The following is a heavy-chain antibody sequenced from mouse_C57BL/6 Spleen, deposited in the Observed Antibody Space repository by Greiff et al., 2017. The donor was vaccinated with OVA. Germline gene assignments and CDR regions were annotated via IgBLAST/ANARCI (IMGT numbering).Heavy chain of an antibody. CDR2: LDPSDSYT. CDR3: ARPFDGYPAWFAY. J-gene: IGHJ3*01. D-gene: IGHD2-3*01. Sequence: VQLQQPGAELVKPGASVKLSCKASGYTFTSYWMQWVKQRPGQGLEWIGELDPSDSYTNYNQKFKGKATLTVDTSSSTAYMQLSSLTSEDSAVYYCARPFDGYPAWFAYWGQGTLVTVSA. CDR1: GYTFTSYW. V-gene: IGHV1-50*01.